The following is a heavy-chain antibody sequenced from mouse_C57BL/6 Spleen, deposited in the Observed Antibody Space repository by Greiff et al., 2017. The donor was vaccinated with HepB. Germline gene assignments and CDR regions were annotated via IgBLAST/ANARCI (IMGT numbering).Heavy chain of an antibody. J-gene: IGHJ3*01. CDR2: ISGGGGNT. CDR3: ASHYDSSSYGAN. V-gene: IGHV5-9*01. D-gene: IGHD1-1*01. CDR1: GFTFSSYT. Sequence: EVKLMESEGGLVKPGGSLKLSCAASGFTFSSYTMSWVRQTPEKRLEWVATISGGGGNTYYPDSVKGRFTISIDNAKKTLYLQMSSLRSEDTALYYCASHYDSSSYGANWGQGTLVNVSA.